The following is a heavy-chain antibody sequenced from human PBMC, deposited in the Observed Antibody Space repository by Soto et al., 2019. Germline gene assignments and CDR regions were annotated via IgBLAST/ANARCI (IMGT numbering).Heavy chain of an antibody. D-gene: IGHD5-18*01. CDR3: ARDGVDYGYSFFDY. Sequence: SVKVSCKASGGTFSSYAISWVRQAPGQGLEWMGGIIPIFGTANYAQKFQGRVTITADESTSTAYMELSSLRSEDTAVYYCARDGVDYGYSFFDYWGQGTLVTVSS. J-gene: IGHJ4*02. CDR1: GGTFSSYA. CDR2: IIPIFGTA. V-gene: IGHV1-69*13.